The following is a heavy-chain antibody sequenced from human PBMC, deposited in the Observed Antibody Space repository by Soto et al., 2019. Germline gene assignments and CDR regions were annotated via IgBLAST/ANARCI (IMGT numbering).Heavy chain of an antibody. V-gene: IGHV3-53*01. J-gene: IGHJ3*02. D-gene: IGHD7-27*01. CDR2: IYSGGST. Sequence: PGGSLRFSCAASGFTGSSNYMSWVRQAPGKWLEWVSVIYSGGSTYYAESVKGRFTIYRDNSKNTLYLQMKSLRAEDTAVYYCASSSSPDGCLGAFNIWGEGTRVNVS. CDR1: GFTGSSNY. CDR3: ASSSSPDGCLGAFNI.